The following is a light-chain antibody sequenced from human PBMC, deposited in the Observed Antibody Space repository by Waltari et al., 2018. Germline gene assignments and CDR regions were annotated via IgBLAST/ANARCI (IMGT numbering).Light chain of an antibody. J-gene: IGKJ2*01. V-gene: IGKV2-28*01. Sequence: SHSLLLSNGYNYLDWYLQKAGQSPQLLNYLGSNRACGVPDRISGSGSGTNFTLKISRVETEDVGVYYCIQGLQSYTFGQGTKLEIK. CDR1: HSLLLSNGYNY. CDR3: IQGLQSYT. CDR2: LGS.